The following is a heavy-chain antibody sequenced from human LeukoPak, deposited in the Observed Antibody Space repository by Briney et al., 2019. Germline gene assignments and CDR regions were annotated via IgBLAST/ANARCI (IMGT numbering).Heavy chain of an antibody. CDR1: GFTFSSYG. J-gene: IGHJ4*02. CDR2: IYYSGST. Sequence: GSLRLSCAASGFTFSSYGMTWIRQPPGKGLEWIGYIYYSGSTNYNPSLKSRVTISVDTSKNQFSLKLSSVTAADTAVYYCARDALRELYFDYWGQGTLVTVSS. D-gene: IGHD3-10*01. V-gene: IGHV4-59*01. CDR3: ARDALRELYFDY.